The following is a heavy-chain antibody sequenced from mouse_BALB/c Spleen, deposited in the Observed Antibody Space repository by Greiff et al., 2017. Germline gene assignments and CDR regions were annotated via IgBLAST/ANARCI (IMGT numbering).Heavy chain of an antibody. D-gene: IGHD4-1*01. CDR1: GYSITSDYA. V-gene: IGHV3-2*02. Sequence: DVQLQESGPGLVKPSQSLSLTCTVTGYSITSDYAWNWIRQFPGNKLEWMGYISYSGSTSYNPSLKSRISITRDTSKNQFFLQLNSVTTEDTATYYCATGTYWGQGTTLTVSS. J-gene: IGHJ2*01. CDR2: ISYSGST. CDR3: ATGTY.